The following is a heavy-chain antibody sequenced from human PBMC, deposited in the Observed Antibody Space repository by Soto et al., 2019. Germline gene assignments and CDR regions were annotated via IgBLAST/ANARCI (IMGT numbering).Heavy chain of an antibody. D-gene: IGHD4-17*01. CDR1: GFTFSRYA. J-gene: IGHJ4*02. V-gene: IGHV3-23*01. CDR3: AKDSSTVTPYSFDY. CDR2: ISGSGGTT. Sequence: EVQLLESGGGLVQPGGSLRLSCAASGFTFSRYAMSWVRQAPGKGLEWVSAISGSGGTTFFADSVKGRFTISRDNSNNTLYLQMDSLRAEDTAVYYCAKDSSTVTPYSFDYWGQGTLVTVSS.